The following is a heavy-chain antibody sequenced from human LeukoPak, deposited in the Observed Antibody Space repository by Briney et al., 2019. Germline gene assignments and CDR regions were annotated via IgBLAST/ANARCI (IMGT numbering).Heavy chain of an antibody. CDR3: ARVLTSYYDILTGYYRPPHYFDY. CDR2: IYYSGST. D-gene: IGHD3-9*01. CDR1: GGSIRSSSYY. Sequence: SETLSLTCTVSGGSIRSSSYYWGWIRQPPGKGLEWIGSIYYSGSTYYNPSLKSRVTISVDTSKNQFSLKLSSVTAADTAVYYCARVLTSYYDILTGYYRPPHYFDYWGQGTLVTVSS. V-gene: IGHV4-39*07. J-gene: IGHJ4*02.